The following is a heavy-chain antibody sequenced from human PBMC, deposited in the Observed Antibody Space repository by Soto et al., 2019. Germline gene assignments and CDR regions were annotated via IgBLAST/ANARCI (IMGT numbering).Heavy chain of an antibody. Sequence: GGSLRLSCSASGFTLSSYALHWVRQAPGKGLEYVSAISSNGGSTYYADSVKGRFTISRDNSKNTLHLQMSSLRVEDTAVYYCVKGAAAALFWYFDLWGRGTLVTVSS. CDR3: VKGAAAALFWYFDL. J-gene: IGHJ2*01. V-gene: IGHV3-64D*08. CDR1: GFTLSSYA. CDR2: ISSNGGST. D-gene: IGHD6-13*01.